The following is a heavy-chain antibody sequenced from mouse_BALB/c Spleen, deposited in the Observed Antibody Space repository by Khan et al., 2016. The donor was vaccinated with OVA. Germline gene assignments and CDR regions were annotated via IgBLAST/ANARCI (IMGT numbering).Heavy chain of an antibody. CDR3: TRHGSGAWFSY. Sequence: EVQLQQSGPELMKPGASVKISCKASGYSFTTYYIHWVIQSHGTSLEWIGYIDPFSGGTTYNQKFKGKATLTVDKSSSPAYIHLTNLTSEDSAVYYCTRHGSGAWFSYGGQGTLVTVSA. V-gene: IGHV1S135*01. CDR2: IDPFSGGT. J-gene: IGHJ3*01. CDR1: GYSFTTYY. D-gene: IGHD2-2*01.